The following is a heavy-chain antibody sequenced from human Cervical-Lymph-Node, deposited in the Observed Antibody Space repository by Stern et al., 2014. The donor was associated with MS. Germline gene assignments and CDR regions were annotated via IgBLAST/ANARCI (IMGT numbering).Heavy chain of an antibody. CDR1: GGTFSSYA. V-gene: IGHV1-69*01. CDR3: ASLYSSSSQNFDY. D-gene: IGHD6-6*01. CDR2: IIPIFGTA. J-gene: IGHJ4*02. Sequence: VQLVESGAEVKKPGSSVKVSCKASGGTFSSYAISWVRQAPGQGLEWVGGIIPIFGTANYAQKFQGRVTITADESTSTAYMELSSLRSEDTAVYYCASLYSSSSQNFDYWGQGTLVTVSS.